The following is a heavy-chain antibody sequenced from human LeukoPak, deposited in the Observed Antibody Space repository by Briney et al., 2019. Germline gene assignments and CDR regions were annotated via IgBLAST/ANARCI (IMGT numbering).Heavy chain of an antibody. Sequence: GGSLRLSCAASGFTFSGSAMHWVRQASGKGLEWVGRIRSKANSYATAYAASVKGRFTISRDDSKNTAYLQMNSLKTEDSAVYYCTLYCSGGSCYSDAFDIWGQGTMVTVSS. V-gene: IGHV3-73*01. CDR3: TLYCSGGSCYSDAFDI. J-gene: IGHJ3*02. CDR2: IRSKANSYAT. CDR1: GFTFSGSA. D-gene: IGHD2-15*01.